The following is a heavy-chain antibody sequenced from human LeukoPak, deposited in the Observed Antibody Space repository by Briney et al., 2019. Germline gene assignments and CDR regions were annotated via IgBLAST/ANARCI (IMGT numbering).Heavy chain of an antibody. D-gene: IGHD6-13*01. V-gene: IGHV3-30*04. Sequence: PGGSLRLSCAASGFTFSSYAMHWVRQAPGKGLEWVAVISYDGSNKYYADSVKGRFTISRGNSKNTLYLQMNSLRAEDTAVYYCARDGGLSSSWLLPKPYYFDYWGQGTLVTVSS. CDR1: GFTFSSYA. J-gene: IGHJ4*02. CDR3: ARDGGLSSSWLLPKPYYFDY. CDR2: ISYDGSNK.